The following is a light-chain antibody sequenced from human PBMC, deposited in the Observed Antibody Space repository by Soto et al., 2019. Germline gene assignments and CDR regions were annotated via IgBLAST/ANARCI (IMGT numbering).Light chain of an antibody. V-gene: IGLV2-14*01. CDR2: EVI. CDR1: SSDVGAYDY. J-gene: IGLJ2*01. Sequence: QSVLTQPASVSGSPGQSITISCTATSSDVGAYDYVSWYQQYPGKAPKLMIYEVINRPSGVSNRFSGSKSGNTASLIISGLQAGDEADYYCSSYTSSSTLGFGGGTKVTV. CDR3: SSYTSSSTLG.